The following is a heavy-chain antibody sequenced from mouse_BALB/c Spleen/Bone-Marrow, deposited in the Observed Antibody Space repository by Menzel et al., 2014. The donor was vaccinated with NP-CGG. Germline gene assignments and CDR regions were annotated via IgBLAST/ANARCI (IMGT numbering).Heavy chain of an antibody. Sequence: QVQLKESGPELVRPGVSVKLSCKGSGYTFTAYAMHWVKQSHAESLERIGLISTYSGNTHYNQDFKGKATTTVDKSSSTAYMELARLTSEDSAIYYCARNFYGSSYLDYWGQGTTLTVSS. J-gene: IGHJ2*01. CDR3: ARNFYGSSYLDY. D-gene: IGHD1-1*01. CDR1: GYTFTAYA. CDR2: ISTYSGNT. V-gene: IGHV1-67*01.